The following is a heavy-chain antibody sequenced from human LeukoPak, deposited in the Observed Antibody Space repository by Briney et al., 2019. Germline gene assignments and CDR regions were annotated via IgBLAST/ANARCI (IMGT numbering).Heavy chain of an antibody. Sequence: AGGSLRLSCAASGFTFSSYGMSWVRQAPGKGLEWVSAISGSGGSTYYADSVKGRFTISRDNSKNTLYLQMNSLRAEDTPVYYCAKALRYYGSGREHCWGQGSLVTVSS. V-gene: IGHV3-23*01. D-gene: IGHD3-10*01. J-gene: IGHJ4*02. CDR2: ISGSGGST. CDR1: GFTFSSYG. CDR3: AKALRYYGSGREHC.